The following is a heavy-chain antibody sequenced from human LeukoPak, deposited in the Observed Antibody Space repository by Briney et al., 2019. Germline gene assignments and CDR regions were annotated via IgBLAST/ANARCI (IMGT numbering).Heavy chain of an antibody. D-gene: IGHD5-24*01. CDR3: AKAGATFGDDYYYYGLDV. V-gene: IGHV3-30*18. J-gene: IGHJ6*02. CDR1: RFTFSSYG. Sequence: RSGGSLRLSCAASRFTFSSYGMHWVRQAPGKGLGWVAVISYDGSNKYYVDSMKGRFTISRDNSKNTLYLQMNSLRAEDTAVYYCAKAGATFGDDYYYYGLDVWGQGTTVTVSS. CDR2: ISYDGSNK.